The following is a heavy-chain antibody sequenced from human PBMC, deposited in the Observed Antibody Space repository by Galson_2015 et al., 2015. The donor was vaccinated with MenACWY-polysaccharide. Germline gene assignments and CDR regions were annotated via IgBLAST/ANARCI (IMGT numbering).Heavy chain of an antibody. CDR1: GYSFTRYW. CDR3: ARITGGEYFQY. Sequence: QSGAEVKKPGESLKISCKGLGYSFTRYWIGWVRQMPGKGLEWMGIIYPGGSDARFSPSFQGQVTMSVDKSISTAYLQWNSLKASDTAIYYCARITGGEYFQYWGQGALVTV. CDR2: IYPGGSDA. V-gene: IGHV5-51*03. D-gene: IGHD3-10*01. J-gene: IGHJ1*01.